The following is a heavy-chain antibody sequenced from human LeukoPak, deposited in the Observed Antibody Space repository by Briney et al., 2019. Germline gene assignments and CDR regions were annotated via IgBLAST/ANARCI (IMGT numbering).Heavy chain of an antibody. J-gene: IGHJ4*02. V-gene: IGHV3-30-3*01. Sequence: GGSLRLSCAASGFTFRNYVIHWVRQAPGKGLEWEAVTSSDLNVKLYADSVKGRFTISRDNSRSTLYLQMNSLRPEDTAIYYCAREGYYGSGSPPSLYFDYWGQGTLVTVSS. CDR3: AREGYYGSGSPPSLYFDY. D-gene: IGHD3-10*01. CDR2: TSSDLNVK. CDR1: GFTFRNYV.